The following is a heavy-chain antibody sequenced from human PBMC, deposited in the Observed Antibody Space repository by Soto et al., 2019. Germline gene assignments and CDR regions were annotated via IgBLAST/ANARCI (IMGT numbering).Heavy chain of an antibody. V-gene: IGHV1-18*01. CDR1: GYTFTSYG. CDR3: ARYSSGSFDY. Sequence: ASVKVSWKASGYTFTSYGISWVRQAPGQGLECMGWISAYNGNTNYAQKLQGGVTMTTXTXXSXXXMXLXXLRXDXTAVYYCARYSSGSFDYWGQGTLVTVSS. D-gene: IGHD6-19*01. CDR2: ISAYNGNT. J-gene: IGHJ4*02.